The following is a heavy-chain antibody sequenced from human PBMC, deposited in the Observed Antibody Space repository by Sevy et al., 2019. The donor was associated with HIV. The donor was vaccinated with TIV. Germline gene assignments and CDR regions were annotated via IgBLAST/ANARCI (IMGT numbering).Heavy chain of an antibody. J-gene: IGHJ4*02. CDR3: AKGDLIRGVIIRHFDY. V-gene: IGHV3-23*01. D-gene: IGHD3-10*01. CDR1: GFTFSSYA. Sequence: GGSLRLSCAASGFTFSSYAMSWVRQAPGKGLEWVSAIRGSGGSTYYADSVKGRFTISRDNSKNTLYLQMNSLRAEDTAVYFCAKGDLIRGVIIRHFDYWGQGTLVTVSS. CDR2: IRGSGGST.